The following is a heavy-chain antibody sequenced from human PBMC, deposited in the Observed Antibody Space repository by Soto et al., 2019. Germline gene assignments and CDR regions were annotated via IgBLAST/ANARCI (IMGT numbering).Heavy chain of an antibody. D-gene: IGHD4-17*01. V-gene: IGHV4-39*02. CDR1: GGSISSSSYY. J-gene: IGHJ6*02. CDR3: ARIPMTPVTTRYSYGMDV. Sequence: QLQLQESGPGLVKPSETLSLTCTVSGGSISSSSYYWGWIRQPPGKGLEWIGSIYYSGSTYYTPSLKSRVTLSVDTSKNNFSLQRGSVTAADTAVYYCARIPMTPVTTRYSYGMDVWGQGTTVTVSS. CDR2: IYYSGST.